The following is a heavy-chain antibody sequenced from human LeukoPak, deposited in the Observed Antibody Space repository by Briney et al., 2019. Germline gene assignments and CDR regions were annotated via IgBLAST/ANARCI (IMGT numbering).Heavy chain of an antibody. CDR1: AGSISSYY. CDR3: ARERLGYYDRSGLDY. V-gene: IGHV4-59*01. J-gene: IGHJ4*02. D-gene: IGHD3-22*01. Sequence: SETLSLTCTVSAGSISSYYWNWIRQPPGKGLEWNGYIYYSGTTNYNPSLKSRATTSVDTSKNQFSLKLSALTAADTAVYYWARERLGYYDRSGLDYWGQGTLVTVSS. CDR2: IYYSGTT.